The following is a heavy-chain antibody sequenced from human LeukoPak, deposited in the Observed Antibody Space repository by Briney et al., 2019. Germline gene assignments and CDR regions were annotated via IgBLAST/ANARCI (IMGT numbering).Heavy chain of an antibody. CDR1: GFTFSSYA. V-gene: IGHV3-21*01. CDR3: ARVYGDCSSTSCYPYYYYGMDV. Sequence: GGSLRLSCAASGFTFSSYAMSWVRQAPGKGLEWVSAISGSSSYIYYADSVKGRFTISRDNAKNSLYLQMNSLRAEDTAVYYCARVYGDCSSTSCYPYYYYGMDVWGQGTTVTVSS. CDR2: ISGSSSYI. J-gene: IGHJ6*02. D-gene: IGHD2-2*01.